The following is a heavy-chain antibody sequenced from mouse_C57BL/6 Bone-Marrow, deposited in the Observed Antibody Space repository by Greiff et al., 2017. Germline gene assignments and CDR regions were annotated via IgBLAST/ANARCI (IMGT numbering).Heavy chain of an antibody. V-gene: IGHV5-6*01. Sequence: EVQRVESGGDLVKPGGSLKLSCAASGFTFSSYGMSWVRQTPDKRLEWVATISSGGSYNYYQDSVKGRFTISSDNAKNTLYLQMGSLNSEDTAMYYCARRGTTVANFDDWGQGTTLTVSS. CDR1: GFTFSSYG. J-gene: IGHJ2*01. CDR2: ISSGGSYN. D-gene: IGHD1-1*01. CDR3: ARRGTTVANFDD.